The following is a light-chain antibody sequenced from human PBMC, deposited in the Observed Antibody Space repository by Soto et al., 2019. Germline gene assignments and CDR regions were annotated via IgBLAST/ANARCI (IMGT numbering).Light chain of an antibody. J-gene: IGLJ2*01. CDR1: SSDVGGYNY. CDR3: SSYASINTLVL. Sequence: QSALTQPASVSGSPGQSITISCTGTSSDVGGYNYVSWYQQHPGKAPKLMIYDVSTRPSGVSDRFSGSKSGNTASLTISGLQAEDEADYYCSSYASINTLVLFGGGTKLTVL. CDR2: DVS. V-gene: IGLV2-14*01.